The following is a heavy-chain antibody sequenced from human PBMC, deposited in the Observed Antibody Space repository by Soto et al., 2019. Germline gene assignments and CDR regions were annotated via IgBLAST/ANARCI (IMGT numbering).Heavy chain of an antibody. CDR2: INPSGGST. V-gene: IGHV1-46*03. CDR3: ARALGSYYDSSGYYGY. D-gene: IGHD3-22*01. CDR1: GYTFTSYY. J-gene: IGHJ4*02. Sequence: GASVKVSCKASGYTFTSYYMHWVRQAPGQGLEWMGIINPSGGSTSYAQKFQGRVTMTRDTSTSTVYMELSSLRSEDTAVYYCARALGSYYDSSGYYGYWGQGTLVTVS.